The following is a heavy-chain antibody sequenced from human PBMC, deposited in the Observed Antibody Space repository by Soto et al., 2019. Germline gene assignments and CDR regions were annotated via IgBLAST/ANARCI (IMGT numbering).Heavy chain of an antibody. D-gene: IGHD1-20*01. Sequence: SETLSLTCTVSGGSISSGGYYWSWIRQHPGKGLEWIGYIYYSGSTYYNPSLKSRVTISVDTSKNQFSLKLSSVTAADTAVYYCARGDSGGITGTDYWGQRTLVPVSS. V-gene: IGHV4-31*03. CDR1: GGSISSGGYY. CDR2: IYYSGST. CDR3: ARGDSGGITGTDY. J-gene: IGHJ4*02.